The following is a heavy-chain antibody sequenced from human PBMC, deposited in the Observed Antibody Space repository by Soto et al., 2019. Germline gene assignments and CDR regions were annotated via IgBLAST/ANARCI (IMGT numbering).Heavy chain of an antibody. CDR1: GYTFITYW. CDR2: IWPSDSDT. CDR3: ARLTGNTGAFDI. D-gene: IGHD1-7*01. J-gene: IGHJ3*02. Sequence: GESLKISCGGSGYTFITYWIAWVRQMPGKGLEWMAIIWPSDSDTRYGPSFQGQVTISVDKSITTAYLQWSSLKASDTAMYYCARLTGNTGAFDIWGQGTMVTISS. V-gene: IGHV5-51*01.